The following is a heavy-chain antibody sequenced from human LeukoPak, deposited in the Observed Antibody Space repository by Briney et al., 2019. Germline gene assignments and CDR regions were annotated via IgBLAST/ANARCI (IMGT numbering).Heavy chain of an antibody. D-gene: IGHD6-13*01. Sequence: SETLSLTCTVSGGSISSYYWSWIRQPPGKGLEWIGEINHSGSTNYNPSLKSRVTISVDTSKNQFSLKLSSVTAADTAVYYCARGIAAAGNDYWGQGTLVTVSS. CDR3: ARGIAAAGNDY. CDR2: INHSGST. V-gene: IGHV4-34*01. J-gene: IGHJ4*02. CDR1: GGSISSYY.